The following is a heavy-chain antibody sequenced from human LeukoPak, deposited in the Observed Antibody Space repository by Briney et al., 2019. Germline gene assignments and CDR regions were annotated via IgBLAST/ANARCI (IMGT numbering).Heavy chain of an antibody. CDR3: ARGRKAAAGNYYGMDV. V-gene: IGHV4-34*01. CDR2: INHRGGT. D-gene: IGHD6-13*01. CDR1: GGALSGYY. Sequence: SETLSLTCAVYGGALSGYYWSWIRQPPGKGLEWIGEINHRGGTNYNPSLKSRVSISVDTSKNQFSLKLSSVTAADTAVYYCARGRKAAAGNYYGMDVWGQGTTVTVSS. J-gene: IGHJ6*02.